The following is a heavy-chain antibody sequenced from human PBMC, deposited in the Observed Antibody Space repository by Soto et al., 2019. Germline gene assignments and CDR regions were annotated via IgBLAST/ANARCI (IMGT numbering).Heavy chain of an antibody. V-gene: IGHV3-23*01. J-gene: IGHJ4*02. Sequence: GGSLRLSCAASGFTFSNYAMTWARQTPGKGLEWVSAISGSGDRTYYTDSVKGRFTISRDNSKDTLYLQMNSLRAEDTDLYYCANWKEGSMVYFDYWGLGTLVTVSS. CDR1: GFTFSNYA. D-gene: IGHD2-8*01. CDR3: ANWKEGSMVYFDY. CDR2: ISGSGDRT.